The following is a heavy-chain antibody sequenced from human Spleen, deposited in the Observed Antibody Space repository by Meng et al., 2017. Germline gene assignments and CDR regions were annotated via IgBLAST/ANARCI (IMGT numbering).Heavy chain of an antibody. J-gene: IGHJ6*02. CDR2: ISAYNVDT. V-gene: IGHV1-18*01. CDR3: ARAGAIYYGLDV. Sequence: ASVKVSCKASGYTFSTFGISWVRQAPGQGLEWMGWISAYNVDTDYAQKFQGRVTMTRDTSISTAFMELSRLRSDDPAEYYCARAGAIYYGLDVWGQGAPVTVSS. D-gene: IGHD3-3*01. CDR1: GYTFSTFG.